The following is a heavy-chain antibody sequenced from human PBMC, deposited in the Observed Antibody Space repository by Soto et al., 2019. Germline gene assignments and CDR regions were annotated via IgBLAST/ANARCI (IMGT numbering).Heavy chain of an antibody. CDR3: ARSYDQFDY. V-gene: IGHV1-69*12. CDR2: FIPIFAIA. D-gene: IGHD5-12*01. J-gene: IGHJ4*02. Sequence: QVQLVQSGAEVKKPGSSVKVSCKASGGTFSSSWVRQAPGQGLEWMGGFIPIFAIANYAQKFQGRVTITADESTSTVYTELSSLRSEDTAVYYCARSYDQFDYWGQGTLVTVSS. CDR1: GGTFSS.